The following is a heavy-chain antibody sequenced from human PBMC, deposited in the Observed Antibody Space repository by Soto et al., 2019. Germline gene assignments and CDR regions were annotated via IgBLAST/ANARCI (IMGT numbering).Heavy chain of an antibody. CDR1: GYSFPTYW. J-gene: IGHJ3*02. CDR3: ARSRVSTPRLEDPFDI. D-gene: IGHD5-12*01. CDR2: IYPGDSDS. Sequence: GESLKISCKGSGYSFPTYWLAWVRQTPGRGLEYMGIIYPGDSDSRYSPAFQGQVTISADKSINTAYLQWTSLKASDTAIYYCARSRVSTPRLEDPFDIWGQGTMVTISS. V-gene: IGHV5-51*01.